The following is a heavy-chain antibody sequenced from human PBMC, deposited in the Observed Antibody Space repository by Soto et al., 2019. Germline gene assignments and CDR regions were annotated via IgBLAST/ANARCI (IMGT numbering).Heavy chain of an antibody. J-gene: IGHJ6*02. Sequence: QVQLVQSGAAVKKPGASVKVSCKASGYTFTSYDINWVRQATGQGLEWMGWMNPNSGNTGYAQKFQGRVTMTRNTSISTAYMELSSLRSEDTAVYYCARGSRAGTEFYYYYGMDVWGQGTTVTVSS. D-gene: IGHD1-1*01. CDR2: MNPNSGNT. CDR3: ARGSRAGTEFYYYYGMDV. V-gene: IGHV1-8*01. CDR1: GYTFTSYD.